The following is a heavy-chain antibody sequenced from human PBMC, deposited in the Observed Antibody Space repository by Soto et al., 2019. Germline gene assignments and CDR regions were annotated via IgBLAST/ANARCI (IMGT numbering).Heavy chain of an antibody. CDR2: ISSSSSYI. CDR3: ARDGSHTIFGVVITNYFDY. V-gene: IGHV3-21*01. CDR1: GFTFSSYS. D-gene: IGHD3-3*01. J-gene: IGHJ4*02. Sequence: GGSLRLSCAASGFTFSSYSMNWVRQAPGKGLEWVSSISSSSSYIYYADSVKGRFTISRDNAKNSLYLQMNSLRAEDTAVYYCARDGSHTIFGVVITNYFDYWGQGTLVTVSS.